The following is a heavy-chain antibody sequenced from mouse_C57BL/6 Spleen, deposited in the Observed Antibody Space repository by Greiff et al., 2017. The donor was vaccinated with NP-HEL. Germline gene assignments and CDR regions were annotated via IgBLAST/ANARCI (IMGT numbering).Heavy chain of an antibody. Sequence: VHLVESGAELVRPGASVTLSCKASGYTFTDYEMHWVKQTPVHGLEWIGAIDPETGGTAYNQKFKGKAILTADKSSSTAYMELRSLTSEDSAVYYCTTCYYAMDYWGQGTSVTVSS. CDR1: GYTFTDYE. CDR2: IDPETGGT. V-gene: IGHV1-15*01. CDR3: TTCYYAMDY. J-gene: IGHJ4*01.